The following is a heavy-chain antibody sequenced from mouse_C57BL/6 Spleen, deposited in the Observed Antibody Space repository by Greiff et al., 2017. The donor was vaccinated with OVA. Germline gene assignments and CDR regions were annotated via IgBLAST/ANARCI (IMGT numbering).Heavy chain of an antibody. J-gene: IGHJ3*01. V-gene: IGHV2-9-1*01. D-gene: IGHD6-2*01. CDR3: ARSGLSGSCFAY. CDR1: GFSFTSYA. Sequence: QVQLKESGPGLVAPSQSLSITCTVSGFSFTSYAISWVRQPPGKGLEWLGVICTGGSTNYNAARKSRQSISKDNSESQDFFKMNSLPTDDTSRYYCARSGLSGSCFAYWGQGTLVTVSA. CDR2: ICTGGST.